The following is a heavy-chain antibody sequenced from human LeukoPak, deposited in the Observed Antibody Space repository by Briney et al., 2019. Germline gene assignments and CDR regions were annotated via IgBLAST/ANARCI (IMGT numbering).Heavy chain of an antibody. CDR3: ARDSRGEVVPAANFDY. J-gene: IGHJ4*02. CDR1: GFTFSSYS. Sequence: GGSLRLSCAASGFTFSSYSMNWVRQAPGKGLEWVSSISSSSSYIYYADSVKGRFTISRDNAKNSLYLQMNSLRAEDTAVYYCARDSRGEVVPAANFDYWGQGTLVTVSS. CDR2: ISSSSSYI. V-gene: IGHV3-21*01. D-gene: IGHD2-2*01.